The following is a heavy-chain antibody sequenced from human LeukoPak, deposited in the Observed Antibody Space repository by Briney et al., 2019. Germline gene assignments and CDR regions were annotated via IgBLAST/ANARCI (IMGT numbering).Heavy chain of an antibody. D-gene: IGHD3-10*01. V-gene: IGHV1-69*06. CDR3: ARALRSYLYGSGYMDV. CDR1: GGTFSSYA. CDR2: IIPIFGTA. Sequence: ASVKVSCKASGGTFSSYAISWVRQAPGQGLEWMGGIIPIFGTANYAQKFQGRVTITPDTSTSTAYIELSSLRSEDTAVYYCARALRSYLYGSGYMDVWGKDTTLTVPS. J-gene: IGHJ6*03.